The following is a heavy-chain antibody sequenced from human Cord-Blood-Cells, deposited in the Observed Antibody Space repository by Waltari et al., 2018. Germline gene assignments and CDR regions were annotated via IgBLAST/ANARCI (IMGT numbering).Heavy chain of an antibody. D-gene: IGHD1-20*01. J-gene: IGHJ3*02. CDR1: GQTFTGYS. Sequence: QVQLVQSGAEVKKPGDSVKVYCKASGQTFTGYSMHWVRQAPGKGLEWMGWINPNRGGTNYAQKFQGRVTMTRDTSISTAYMELSRLRADDTAVYYCASATRGYNWNDDAFDIWGQGTMVTVSS. CDR2: INPNRGGT. V-gene: IGHV1-2*02. CDR3: ASATRGYNWNDDAFDI.